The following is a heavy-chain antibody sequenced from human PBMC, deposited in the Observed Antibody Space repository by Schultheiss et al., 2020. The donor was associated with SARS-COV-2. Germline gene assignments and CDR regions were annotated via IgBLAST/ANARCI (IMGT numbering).Heavy chain of an antibody. V-gene: IGHV4-4*02. CDR3: ARLTAAVAPLFDP. J-gene: IGHJ5*02. CDR1: GGSISSSNW. Sequence: SETLSLTCAVSGGSISSSNWWSWVRQPAGKGLEWIGYIYYSGSTYYNPSLKSRVTISVDTSKNQFSLKLSSVTAADTAVYYCARLTAAVAPLFDPWGQGTLVTVSS. D-gene: IGHD6-19*01. CDR2: IYYSGST.